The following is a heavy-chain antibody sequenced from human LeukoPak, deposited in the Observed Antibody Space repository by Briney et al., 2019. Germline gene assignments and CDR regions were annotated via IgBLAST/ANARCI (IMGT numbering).Heavy chain of an antibody. CDR3: AKDIGYRLYFYYMDV. CDR2: IGDSGSST. Sequence: GGSLRLSCAASRFTLSTYAMTWVRQAPGKGLEWVSAIGDSGSSTSYADSVKGRFTISRDISKNTLYLQMNSLRAEDTAVYYCAKDIGYRLYFYYMDVWGKGTTVTVSS. CDR1: RFTLSTYA. J-gene: IGHJ6*03. D-gene: IGHD5-24*01. V-gene: IGHV3-23*01.